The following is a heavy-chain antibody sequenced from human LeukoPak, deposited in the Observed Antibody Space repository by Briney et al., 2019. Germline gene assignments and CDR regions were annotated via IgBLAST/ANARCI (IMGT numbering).Heavy chain of an antibody. CDR3: AKGRSYYGDYSNWFDP. CDR1: GFTFSSYA. Sequence: GGSLRLSCAASGFTFSSYAMSWVRQAPGKGLEWVSAISGSGGRTYYADSVKGRFTISRDNSKNTLYLQMNSLRAEDTAVYYCAKGRSYYGDYSNWFDPWGQGTLVTVSS. D-gene: IGHD4-17*01. J-gene: IGHJ5*02. V-gene: IGHV3-23*01. CDR2: ISGSGGRT.